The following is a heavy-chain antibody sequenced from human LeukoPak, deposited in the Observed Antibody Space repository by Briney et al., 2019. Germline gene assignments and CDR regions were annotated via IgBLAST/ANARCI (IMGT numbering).Heavy chain of an antibody. CDR1: ALTFSSYG. CDR2: ISYDGSNK. J-gene: IGHJ4*02. V-gene: IGHV3-30*18. CDR3: AKERASRDDY. Sequence: SGTSLRLSCAASALTFSSYGMHWVRQPPSKGLEWEAVISYDGSNKYYADSVTGRLTISRDNCKNTMYLQMNSMRAEDTAVYYCAKERASRDDYWGQGNLVTVSS.